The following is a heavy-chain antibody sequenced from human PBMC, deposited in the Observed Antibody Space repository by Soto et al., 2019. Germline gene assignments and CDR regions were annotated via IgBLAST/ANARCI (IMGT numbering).Heavy chain of an antibody. D-gene: IGHD6-13*01. V-gene: IGHV3-30*18. CDR3: AKEIRAYSSSWSFDY. Sequence: QVQLVESGGGVVQPGRSLRLSCAASGFTFSSYGMHWVRQAPGEGLEWVVVISYDGSIQYYTDSAKGRFTISRDNSKSTLYLRMNSLRAEDTAVYYCAKEIRAYSSSWSFDYWGQGTLVTVSS. CDR2: ISYDGSIQ. CDR1: GFTFSSYG. J-gene: IGHJ4*02.